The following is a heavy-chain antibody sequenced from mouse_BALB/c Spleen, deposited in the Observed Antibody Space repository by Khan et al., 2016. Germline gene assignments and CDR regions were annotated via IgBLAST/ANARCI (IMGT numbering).Heavy chain of an antibody. CDR3: AEDFYGSNWFAY. D-gene: IGHD1-1*01. CDR2: INTNTGAQ. CDR1: GYTFTNYG. J-gene: IGHJ3*01. Sequence: QIQLVQSGPELKKPGETVKISCKASGYTFTNYGMNWVKQAPGKGLKWMGWINTNTGAQTYAEEFKERFAFSLETSASTAYLQINNLKNEDTSTYFCAEDFYGSNWFAYWGQGPLVTVSA. V-gene: IGHV9-3*02.